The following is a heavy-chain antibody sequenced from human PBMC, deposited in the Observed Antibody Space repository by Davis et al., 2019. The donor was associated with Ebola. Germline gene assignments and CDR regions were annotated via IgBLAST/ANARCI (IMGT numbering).Heavy chain of an antibody. D-gene: IGHD1-14*01. V-gene: IGHV4-39*07. Sequence: WVRQAPGKGLEWIGSIYYSGSTYYNPSLKSRVTISVDTSKNQFSLKLSSVTAADTAVYYCAREREPDWYFDLWGRGTLVSVSS. CDR2: IYYSGST. J-gene: IGHJ2*01. CDR3: AREREPDWYFDL.